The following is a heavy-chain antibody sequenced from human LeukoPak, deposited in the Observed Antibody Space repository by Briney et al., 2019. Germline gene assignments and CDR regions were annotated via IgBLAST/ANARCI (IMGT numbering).Heavy chain of an antibody. CDR1: GFTFSSYS. J-gene: IGHJ6*03. D-gene: IGHD3-3*01. Sequence: PGGSLRLSCAASGFTFSSYSMMWVRQAPGKGLEWVSYISSSSTTIHYADSVKGRFTISRDNAKNSLYLQMNSLRAEDTAVYYCARHYDFWGGYYLYYYYYMDVWGKGTTVTVSS. CDR2: ISSSSTTI. V-gene: IGHV3-48*04. CDR3: ARHYDFWGGYYLYYYYYMDV.